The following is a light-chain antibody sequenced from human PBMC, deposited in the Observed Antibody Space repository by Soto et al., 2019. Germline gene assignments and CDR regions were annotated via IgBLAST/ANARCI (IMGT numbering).Light chain of an antibody. CDR1: SSDVGGYNY. J-gene: IGLJ3*02. CDR2: DVS. Sequence: QSALTQPASVSGSPGQSITISCTGTSSDVGGYNYVSWYQQHPGKAPKLMIYDVSNRPSGVSNRFSGSKSGNTASLTISGLQAEDEADYYCSSYTINNRVFGGVTKLTVL. V-gene: IGLV2-14*01. CDR3: SSYTINNRV.